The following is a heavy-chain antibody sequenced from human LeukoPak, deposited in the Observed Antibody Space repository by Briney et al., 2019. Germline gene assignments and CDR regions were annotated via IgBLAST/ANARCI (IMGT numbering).Heavy chain of an antibody. CDR1: GFTFNKFA. V-gene: IGHV3-23*01. J-gene: IGHJ3*01. Sequence: GGSLRLSCAASGFTFNKFAMTWVRQAPGKGLEWVSTIADAGTYYADSVKGRFTISRDNSNNMSYLQLNSLRADDTAMYYCAKNLGPFDVRGQGTMVTVSS. D-gene: IGHD3-16*01. CDR2: IADAGT. CDR3: AKNLGPFDV.